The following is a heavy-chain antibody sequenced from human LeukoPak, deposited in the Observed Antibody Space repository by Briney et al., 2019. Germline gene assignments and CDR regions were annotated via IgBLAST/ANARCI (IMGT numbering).Heavy chain of an antibody. V-gene: IGHV3-66*01. D-gene: IGHD2-2*01. Sequence: GGSLRLSCAASGFTVSDNYMSWVRQAPGKGLEWVSVIYSDGSTYYADSVKGRFTISRDNAKNSLYLQMNSLRAEDTAVYYCSRGKSSLVDYWGQGTLVTVSS. J-gene: IGHJ4*02. CDR3: SRGKSSLVDY. CDR2: IYSDGST. CDR1: GFTVSDNY.